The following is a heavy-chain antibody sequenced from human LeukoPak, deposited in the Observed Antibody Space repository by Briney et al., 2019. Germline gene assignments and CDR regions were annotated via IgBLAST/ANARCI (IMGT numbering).Heavy chain of an antibody. V-gene: IGHV4-39*02. CDR2: IYYSGST. CDR3: ARDVVHPFDY. CDR1: GGSISSSSYY. Sequence: SETLSLTCTVSGGSISSSSYYWGWIRQPPGKGLEWIGSIYYSGSTYYNPSLKSRVTISVDTSKNQFSLKLSSVTAADTAVYYCARDVVHPFDYWGQGTLVTVSS. J-gene: IGHJ4*02. D-gene: IGHD6-6*01.